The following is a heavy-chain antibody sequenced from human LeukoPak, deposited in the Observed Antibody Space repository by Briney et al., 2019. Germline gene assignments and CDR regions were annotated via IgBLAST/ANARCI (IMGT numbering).Heavy chain of an antibody. J-gene: IGHJ6*03. CDR1: GFTFSSYA. D-gene: IGHD3-22*01. V-gene: IGHV3-23*01. Sequence: GRSLRLSCAASGFTFSSYAMSWVRQAPGKGLEWVSAISGSGGSTYYADSVKGRSTISRDNSKNTLYLQMNSLRAADTAVYYCAKITYYYDSSGSYYYYYYMDVWSKGTTVTVSS. CDR3: AKITYYYDSSGSYYYYYYMDV. CDR2: ISGSGGST.